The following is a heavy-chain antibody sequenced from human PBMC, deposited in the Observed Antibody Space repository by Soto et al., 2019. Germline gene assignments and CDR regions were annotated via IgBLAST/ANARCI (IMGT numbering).Heavy chain of an antibody. CDR1: GYTFTGYY. CDR2: INPNSGGT. Sequence: ASVKFSCKSSGYTFTGYYMHWVRQAPGQGLEWMGWINPNSGGTNYAQKFQGRVTMTRDTSISTAYMELSRLRSDDTAVYYCGRVGYSMILVVTKRYPEYYLDYWVQGKLVTGSS. CDR3: GRVGYSMILVVTKRYPEYYLDY. V-gene: IGHV1-2*02. J-gene: IGHJ4*02. D-gene: IGHD3-22*01.